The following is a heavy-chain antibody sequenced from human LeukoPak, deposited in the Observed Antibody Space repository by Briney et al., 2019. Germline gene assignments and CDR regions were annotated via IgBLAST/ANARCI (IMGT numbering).Heavy chain of an antibody. CDR1: GYTFTSNY. CDR2: INTNTGNP. Sequence: GASVKVSCKAFGYTFTSNYMHWVRQAPGQGLEWMGWINTNTGNPTYAQGFTGRFVFSLDTSVSTAYLQISSLKPEDTAVYYCATGGYCGGGSCRNFDYWGQGTLVSVSS. CDR3: ATGGYCGGGSCRNFDY. D-gene: IGHD2-15*01. V-gene: IGHV7-4-1*02. J-gene: IGHJ4*02.